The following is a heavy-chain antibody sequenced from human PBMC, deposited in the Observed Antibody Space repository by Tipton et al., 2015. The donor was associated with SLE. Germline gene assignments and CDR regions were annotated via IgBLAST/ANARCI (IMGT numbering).Heavy chain of an antibody. V-gene: IGHV3-23*04. CDR3: ARVLWYYGSGSYGFDY. CDR1: GFSFSSYG. CDR2: ITGSGGST. Sequence: VQLVQSGGGVVQPGGSLRLSCAASGFSFSSYGMHWVRQAPGKGLEWVSSITGSGGSTYYADSVKGRFTISRDNSKNTLYLQMNSLRAEDTAVYYCARVLWYYGSGSYGFDYWGQGTLVTVSS. D-gene: IGHD3-10*01. J-gene: IGHJ4*02.